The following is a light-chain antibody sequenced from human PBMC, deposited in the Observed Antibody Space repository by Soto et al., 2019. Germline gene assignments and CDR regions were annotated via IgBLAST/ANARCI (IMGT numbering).Light chain of an antibody. J-gene: IGKJ4*01. Sequence: EIVLTQSPATLSLSPGERATLSCRASQSVSNYLAWYQQKPGQAPRLLIYDASNRATGIPARFSGSGSGTDVTHPISSLEPEDFAVYYCQQRSNWPLLTFGGGTKVIIK. CDR2: DAS. V-gene: IGKV3-11*01. CDR1: QSVSNY. CDR3: QQRSNWPLLT.